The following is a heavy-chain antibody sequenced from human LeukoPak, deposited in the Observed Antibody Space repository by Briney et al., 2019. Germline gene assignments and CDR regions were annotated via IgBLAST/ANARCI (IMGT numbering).Heavy chain of an antibody. CDR3: AKKSVADTPPLH. CDR1: GFTFSSYA. Sequence: GGSLRLSCAASGFTFSSYAMSWVRQAPGKGLEWVSGITGSGSSTYYADSVKGRFTISRDNSKNMLYLQMNSLRAEDTAVYYCAKKSVADTPPLHWGQGTLVTVSS. CDR2: ITGSGSST. V-gene: IGHV3-23*01. D-gene: IGHD6-19*01. J-gene: IGHJ4*02.